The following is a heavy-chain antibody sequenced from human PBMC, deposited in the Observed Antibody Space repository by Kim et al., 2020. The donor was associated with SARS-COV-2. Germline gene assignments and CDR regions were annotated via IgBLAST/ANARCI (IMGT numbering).Heavy chain of an antibody. D-gene: IGHD1-26*01. Sequence: TSYAQKFQGRVTMTRDRSTSTVYMERSRLRSEDTAVYYCATSGSLSGEDYWGQGTLVTVSS. J-gene: IGHJ4*02. V-gene: IGHV1-46*01. CDR3: ATSGSLSGEDY. CDR2: T.